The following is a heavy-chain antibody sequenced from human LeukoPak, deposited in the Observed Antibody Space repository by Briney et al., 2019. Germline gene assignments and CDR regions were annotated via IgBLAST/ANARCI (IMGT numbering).Heavy chain of an antibody. CDR2: TRNKANSYTT. CDR3: VREYQLLGYYYYYMDV. CDR1: GFTFSDHH. V-gene: IGHV3-72*01. J-gene: IGHJ6*03. D-gene: IGHD2-2*01. Sequence: GGSLRLSCAASGFTFSDHHMDWVRQAPGKGLEWVGRTRNKANSYTTEYAASVKGRFTISRDDSKNSLYLQMSSLKAEDTAVYYCVREYQLLGYYYYYMDVWGKGTTVTVSS.